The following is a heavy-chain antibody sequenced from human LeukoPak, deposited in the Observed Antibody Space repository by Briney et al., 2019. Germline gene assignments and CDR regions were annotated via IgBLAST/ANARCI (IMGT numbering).Heavy chain of an antibody. V-gene: IGHV4-38-2*01. CDR3: ARAMASTTGSPYYYYGMDV. D-gene: IGHD1-1*01. Sequence: SETLSLTCAVSDYSISSGYYWGWIRQPPGKGLEWIGSFSHRGSAYYNPSLQSRVTISVDTSKNQFSLKLSSVTAADTAVYYCARAMASTTGSPYYYYGMDVWGKGTTVTVSS. J-gene: IGHJ6*04. CDR2: FSHRGSA. CDR1: DYSISSGYY.